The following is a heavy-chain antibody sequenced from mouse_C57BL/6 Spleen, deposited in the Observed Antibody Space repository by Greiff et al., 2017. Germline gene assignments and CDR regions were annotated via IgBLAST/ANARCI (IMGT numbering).Heavy chain of an antibody. CDR2: IDPSDSET. J-gene: IGHJ2*01. Sequence: QVQLQQPGAELVRPGSSVKLSCTASGYTFTSYWMHWVKQRPIQGLEWIGNIDPSDSETHYNQKFKDKATFTGDKSSSTAYMQLSSLTSEDSAGYYFARSGYFDYWGQGTTLTVSS. CDR1: GYTFTSYW. D-gene: IGHD1-3*01. V-gene: IGHV1-52*01. CDR3: ARSGYFDY.